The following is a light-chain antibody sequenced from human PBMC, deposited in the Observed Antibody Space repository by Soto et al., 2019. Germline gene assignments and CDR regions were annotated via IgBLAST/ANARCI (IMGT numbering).Light chain of an antibody. CDR3: QQYNNWPAVT. CDR1: QSVTSN. V-gene: IGKV3-15*01. CDR2: GAS. Sequence: EIVMTQSPATLSVSPGERATLSCRASQSVTSNLAWYQQKPGQAPRLLIYGASTRATGIPARFSGSGSGTEFTLTISSPQSEDFAVYYCQQYNNWPAVTFGQGTKVEIK. J-gene: IGKJ1*01.